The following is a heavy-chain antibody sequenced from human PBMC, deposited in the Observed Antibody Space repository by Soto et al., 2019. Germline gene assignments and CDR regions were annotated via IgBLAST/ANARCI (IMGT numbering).Heavy chain of an antibody. D-gene: IGHD2-8*01. J-gene: IGHJ6*02. V-gene: IGHV4-59*01. CDR1: GGSIGGDS. CDR2: IYHSGST. CDR3: ARAGIVQVSYAMDV. Sequence: SETLSLTCTVSGGSIGGDSWSWIRQSPGKGLDFIGYIYHSGSTNYNPSLKSRVTISMDTSKNQFSLRLSSVTAADTAVYYCARAGIVQVSYAMDVWGQGTTVTVSS.